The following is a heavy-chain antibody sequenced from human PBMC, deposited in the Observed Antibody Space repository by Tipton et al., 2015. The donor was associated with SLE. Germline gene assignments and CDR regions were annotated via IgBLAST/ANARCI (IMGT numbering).Heavy chain of an antibody. J-gene: IGHJ3*02. CDR1: GGSFTGYY. CDR3: AINGDSDAFDI. Sequence: TLSLTCAVYGGSFTGYYWARIRQPPGKGLEWIGEVNHRGSTINNPSLKSRLTISVDRSKNQFSLRLTSVTAADTAVYYCAINGDSDAFDIWGQGTMVTVSS. V-gene: IGHV4-34*09. D-gene: IGHD4-17*01. CDR2: VNHRGST.